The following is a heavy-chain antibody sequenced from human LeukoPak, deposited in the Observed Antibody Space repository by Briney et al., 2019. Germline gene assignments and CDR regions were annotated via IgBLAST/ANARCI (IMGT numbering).Heavy chain of an antibody. V-gene: IGHV4-34*01. CDR3: ARLDSLAATGRGFPVCDY. D-gene: IGHD6-25*01. Sequence: SETLSLTCAVYGGSFSGYYWSWIRQPPGKGLEWIGYIYHSGTTSYNPSLKSRVTISVDTSKSQFFLKVTSVTASDTALYFCARLDSLAATGRGFPVCDYWGQGALVTVSS. J-gene: IGHJ4*02. CDR2: IYHSGTT. CDR1: GGSFSGYY.